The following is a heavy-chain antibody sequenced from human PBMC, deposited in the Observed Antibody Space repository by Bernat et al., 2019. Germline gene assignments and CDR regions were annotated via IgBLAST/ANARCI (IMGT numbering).Heavy chain of an antibody. J-gene: IGHJ4*02. CDR1: GGTFSRFA. Sequence: QVQLVQSGAEVKKPGSSVKVSCKASGGTFSRFAISWVRQAPGQGPEWMGGIIPIFGKPNYEQKLKGRVRITADESTSTGDMEWSSLRSDDTAVYYCARGSSDCSSISCPYDYWGQGTLVTVST. CDR2: IIPIFGKP. D-gene: IGHD2-2*01. CDR3: ARGSSDCSSISCPYDY. V-gene: IGHV1-69*01.